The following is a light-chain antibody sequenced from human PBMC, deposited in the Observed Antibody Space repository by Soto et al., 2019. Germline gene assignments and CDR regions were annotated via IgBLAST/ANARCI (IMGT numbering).Light chain of an antibody. CDR3: SSYAASNNFYFV. CDR2: EVT. CDR1: SSDVGGYNY. Sequence: QSVLTQPPSASGSPGQSVTISCTGTSSDVGGYNYVSWYQQYPGRAPKLMIYEVTKRPSGVPDRFSGSKSGNTASLTVSGFQAEDEADYNCSSYAASNNFYFVFGGGTKLTVL. J-gene: IGLJ3*02. V-gene: IGLV2-8*01.